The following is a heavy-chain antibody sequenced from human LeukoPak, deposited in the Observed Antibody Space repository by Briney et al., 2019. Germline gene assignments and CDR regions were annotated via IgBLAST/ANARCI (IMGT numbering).Heavy chain of an antibody. V-gene: IGHV4-59*01. Sequence: PSETLSLTCTVSGGSISLYYWNWIRQSPGKGLEWIAYISYTGGTYYNPSLRSRVTISIDTSENQFSLNLSSVTAADTAVYYCARGDRPFDYWGQGNLVTVSS. CDR2: ISYTGGT. J-gene: IGHJ4*02. D-gene: IGHD1-14*01. CDR1: GGSISLYY. CDR3: ARGDRPFDY.